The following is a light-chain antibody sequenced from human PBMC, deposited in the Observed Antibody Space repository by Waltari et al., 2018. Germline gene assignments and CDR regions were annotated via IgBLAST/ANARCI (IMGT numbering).Light chain of an antibody. CDR3: MQALQTPT. CDR2: LGS. Sequence: DIVMTQSPLSLPVTPGEPASLPCRSSQSLLHSNGYNSLDWYLQKPGQSPQLLIYLGSNRASGVPDRFSGSGSGTDFTLKISRVEAEDVGVYYCMQALQTPTFGQGTKLEIK. J-gene: IGKJ2*01. CDR1: QSLLHSNGYNS. V-gene: IGKV2-28*01.